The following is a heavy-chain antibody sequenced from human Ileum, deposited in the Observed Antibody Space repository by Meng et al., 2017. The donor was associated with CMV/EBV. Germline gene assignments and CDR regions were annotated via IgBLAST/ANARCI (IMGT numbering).Heavy chain of an antibody. Sequence: VQLAQSGNEVKKPGASVKVSCKASGYTFTDYYMHWVRQAPGQGLEWMGWIKPHSGDTKYEKKFQGRVTMTSDTSISTVYMELTRLTPDDTAIYYCAREIIMAARAFGYWGQGTLVTLSS. CDR2: IKPHSGDT. V-gene: IGHV1-2*02. CDR3: AREIIMAARAFGY. J-gene: IGHJ4*02. CDR1: GYTFTDYY. D-gene: IGHD5-12*01.